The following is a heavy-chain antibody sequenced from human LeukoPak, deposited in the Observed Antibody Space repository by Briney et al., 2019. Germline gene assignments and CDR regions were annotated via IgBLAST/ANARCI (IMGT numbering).Heavy chain of an antibody. J-gene: IGHJ4*02. D-gene: IGHD1-26*01. CDR3: AKDEVGGHFEY. Sequence: GGSLSLSCAASGFTFRSYWMSWVRQAPGKGLEWVAKIKEDGREKYYVDSAKGRFTISRDNAKNSLYLQMNSLRAEDTAVYYCAKDEVGGHFEYWGQGTLVTVSS. CDR2: IKEDGREK. CDR1: GFTFRSYW. V-gene: IGHV3-7*01.